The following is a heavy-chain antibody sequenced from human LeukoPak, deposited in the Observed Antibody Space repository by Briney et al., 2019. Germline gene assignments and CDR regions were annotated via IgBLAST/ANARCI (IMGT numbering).Heavy chain of an antibody. CDR1: GFTFSSYG. V-gene: IGHV3-23*01. D-gene: IGHD3-10*01. CDR3: AKDLRGLLWFGESSGDFDY. J-gene: IGHJ4*02. CDR2: ISGSGGST. Sequence: GGSLRLSCAASGFTFSSYGMSWVRQAPGKGLEWVSAISGSGGSTYYADSVKGRSTISRDNSKNTLYLQMNSLRAEDTAVYYCAKDLRGLLWFGESSGDFDYWGQGTLVTVSS.